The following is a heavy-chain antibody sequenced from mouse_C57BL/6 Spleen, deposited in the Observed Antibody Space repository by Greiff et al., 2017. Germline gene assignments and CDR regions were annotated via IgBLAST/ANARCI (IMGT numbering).Heavy chain of an antibody. CDR1: GYTFTSYW. CDR2: IYPGSGST. CDR3: AREHDGYYLDCDY. Sequence: VQLQQPGAELVKPGASVKMSCKASGYTFTSYWITWVKQRPGQGLEWIGDIYPGSGSTNYNEKFKSKATLTVDTSSSTAYMQLSSLTSEDSAVYYCAREHDGYYLDCDYWGQGTTRTVSS. J-gene: IGHJ2*01. V-gene: IGHV1-55*01. D-gene: IGHD2-3*01.